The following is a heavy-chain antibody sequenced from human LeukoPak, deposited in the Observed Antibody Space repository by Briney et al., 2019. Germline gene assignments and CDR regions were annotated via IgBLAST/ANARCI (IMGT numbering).Heavy chain of an antibody. V-gene: IGHV3-21*01. J-gene: IGHJ2*01. CDR3: ARGVLDANWYFDL. CDR1: GCTFSSYS. CDR2: ISSSSSYI. D-gene: IGHD3-3*02. Sequence: KPGGSLRLSCAASGCTFSSYSMNWVRQAPGKGLEWVSSISSSSSYIYYADSVKGRFTISRDNAKNSLYLQMNRLRAEDTAVYYCARGVLDANWYFDLWGRGTLVTVSS.